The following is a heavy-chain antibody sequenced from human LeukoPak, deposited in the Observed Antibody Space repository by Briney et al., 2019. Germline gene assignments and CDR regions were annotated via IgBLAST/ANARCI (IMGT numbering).Heavy chain of an antibody. CDR3: ARGGDSSGWPGAYFNS. V-gene: IGHV5-51*01. CDR1: GYKFTTYW. D-gene: IGHD6-19*01. J-gene: IGHJ4*02. Sequence: GESLKISCKGSGYKFTTYWIGWVRQMPGKGLEWMGIIYPGDSDTRYSPSFQGQVTISADQSISTAYLQWTSLKASDTAMYYCARGGDSSGWPGAYFNSWGQGTLVTVSS. CDR2: IYPGDSDT.